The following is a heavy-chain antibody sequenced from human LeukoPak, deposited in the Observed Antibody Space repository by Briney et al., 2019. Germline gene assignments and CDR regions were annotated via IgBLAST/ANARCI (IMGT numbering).Heavy chain of an antibody. J-gene: IGHJ5*02. CDR1: GFTFSNAW. D-gene: IGHD6-13*01. V-gene: IGHV3-15*01. CDR3: TTEIAAAVDNWFDP. CDR2: IKSKTDGGTT. Sequence: GGSLRLSCAASGFTFSNAWMSWVRQAPGKGLEWVGRIKSKTDGGTTDYAAPVKGRFTISRDDSKNTLYLQMSSLKTEDTAVYYCTTEIAAAVDNWFDPWGQGTLVTVSS.